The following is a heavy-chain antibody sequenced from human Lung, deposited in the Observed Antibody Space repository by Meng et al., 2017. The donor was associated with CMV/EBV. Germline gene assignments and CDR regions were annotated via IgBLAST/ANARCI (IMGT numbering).Heavy chain of an antibody. J-gene: IGHJ5*01. CDR2: ISYDGTT. Sequence: GSLRLXXAVSGGVINVYYWSWIRQPPGKGLEWVGSISYDGTTSYNPSLNSRVTISLDTSKSQFSLKLTSVTAADTALYYCAGLLPSGKYVHHWFDPWGQGTXVTVSS. CDR3: AGLLPSGKYVHHWFDP. CDR1: GGVINVYY. V-gene: IGHV4-59*12. D-gene: IGHD3-10*02.